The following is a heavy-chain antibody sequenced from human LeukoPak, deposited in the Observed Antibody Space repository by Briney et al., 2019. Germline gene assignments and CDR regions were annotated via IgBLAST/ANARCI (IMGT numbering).Heavy chain of an antibody. V-gene: IGHV3-48*01. Sequence: GGSLRLSCAASGFTFSSYSMNWVRQAPGKGLEWVSYISSSSSTIYYADSVKGRFTISIDNAENSLYLQMNNLRTEDTAVYYCARAYGGTYYFDYWGQGTLVTVSS. CDR3: ARAYGGTYYFDY. J-gene: IGHJ4*02. D-gene: IGHD1-1*01. CDR1: GFTFSSYS. CDR2: ISSSSSTI.